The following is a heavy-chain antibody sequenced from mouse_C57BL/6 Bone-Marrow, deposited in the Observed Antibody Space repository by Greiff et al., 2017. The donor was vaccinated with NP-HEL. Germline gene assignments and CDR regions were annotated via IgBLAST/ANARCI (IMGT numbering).Heavy chain of an antibody. CDR2: IYPGGGYT. D-gene: IGHD1-1*01. CDR1: GYTFTNYW. V-gene: IGHV1-63*01. J-gene: IGHJ2*01. Sequence: QVQLQQSGAELVRPGTSVKMSCKASGYTFTNYWIGWAKQRPGHGLEWIGDIYPGGGYTNYNEKFKGKATLTADKSSSTAYMQCSSLTSEDSAIYYCARAGYFYFDYWGQGTTLTVSS. CDR3: ARAGYFYFDY.